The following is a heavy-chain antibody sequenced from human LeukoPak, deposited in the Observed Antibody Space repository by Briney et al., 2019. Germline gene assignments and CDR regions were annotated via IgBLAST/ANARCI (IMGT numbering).Heavy chain of an antibody. CDR3: AKDFTAYNMDV. CDR1: GFTFSNYG. J-gene: IGHJ6*03. CDR2: IRYGGNNK. Sequence: GGSLRLSCAASGFTFSNYGIHWVRQAPGKGLEWLAFIRYGGNNKYYADSVKGRFTISRDNSKNTLYLQMNSLRAEDTAVYYCAKDFTAYNMDVWGKGTTVTISS. V-gene: IGHV3-30*02.